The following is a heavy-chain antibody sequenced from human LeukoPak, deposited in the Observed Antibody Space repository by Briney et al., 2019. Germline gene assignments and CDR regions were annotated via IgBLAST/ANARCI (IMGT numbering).Heavy chain of an antibody. J-gene: IGHJ4*02. D-gene: IGHD6-13*01. V-gene: IGHV3-48*03. CDR2: ISSSGNTI. CDR1: GFTFSSHE. Sequence: GGSLRLSCAASGFTFSSHEMNWVRQAPGKGPEWVSDISSSGNTIYYADSVKGRFTISRDNAMNSLDLQIHNLRAEDTAIYYCARALPYSSNWFSHGFWGRGTLVTVSS. CDR3: ARALPYSSNWFSHGF.